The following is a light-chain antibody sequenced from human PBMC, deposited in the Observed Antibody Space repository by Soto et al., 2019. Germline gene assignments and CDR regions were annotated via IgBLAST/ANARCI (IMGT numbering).Light chain of an antibody. CDR2: KVS. J-gene: IGKJ1*01. Sequence: EIVLTQTPLSSPVTLGQPASISCRSSQSLVFSDGDTYLSWIQQRPGQPPRLLIYKVSNRFSGVPDRFSGSGAGTNFTLRISRVEAEDVGIYHCMQATQWRTFGQGTRVEIK. V-gene: IGKV2-24*01. CDR1: QSLVFSDGDTY. CDR3: MQATQWRT.